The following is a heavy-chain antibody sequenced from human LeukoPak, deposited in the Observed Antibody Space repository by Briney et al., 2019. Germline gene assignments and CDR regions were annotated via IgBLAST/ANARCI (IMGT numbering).Heavy chain of an antibody. CDR1: GYIFTTHW. J-gene: IGHJ3*02. CDR3: ARQRRVAIFLKTHDAFDI. V-gene: IGHV5-51*01. Sequence: ESLKISCKGSGYIFTTHWIGWVRQMPGKGLEWMAIIYPGDSDTRYSPSFQGQVTISADKSISTAYLQWSSLKASDTAMYYCARQRRVAIFLKTHDAFDIWGQGTMVTVSS. CDR2: IYPGDSDT. D-gene: IGHD3-3*01.